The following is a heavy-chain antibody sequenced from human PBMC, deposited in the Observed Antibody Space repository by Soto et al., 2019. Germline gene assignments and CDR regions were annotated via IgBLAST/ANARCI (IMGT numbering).Heavy chain of an antibody. V-gene: IGHV4-34*01. CDR2: INHSGST. CDR1: GGSFSGYY. Sequence: SETLSLTCAVYGGSFSGYYWTWIRQPPGKGLEWIGEINHSGSTNYNPSLKSRVTISVDTSKNQFSLKLSSVTAADTAVYYCARDPAPWGQGTLVTVSS. CDR3: ARDPAP. J-gene: IGHJ5*02.